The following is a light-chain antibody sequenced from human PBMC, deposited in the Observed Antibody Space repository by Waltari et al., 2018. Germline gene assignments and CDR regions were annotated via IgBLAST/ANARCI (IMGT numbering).Light chain of an antibody. Sequence: EIILTQSPATLSLSRGDRDTLSCRASQSVNSLAWYQQKPGQAPRLLLYDASYRATGIPARFSGSGSGTDFTLTISSLETEYFAVYYCQQRSDWPPLTFGGGTKVEVK. V-gene: IGKV3-11*01. CDR2: DAS. CDR1: QSVNS. CDR3: QQRSDWPPLT. J-gene: IGKJ4*01.